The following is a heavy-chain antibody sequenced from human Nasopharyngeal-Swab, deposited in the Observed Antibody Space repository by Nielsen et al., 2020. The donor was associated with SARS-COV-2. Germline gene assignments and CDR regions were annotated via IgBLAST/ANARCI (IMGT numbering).Heavy chain of an antibody. Sequence: SETLSLTCTVSGGSINSRSYYWGWIRQPPGKGLEWLGSKSSTGSSHYNPSLKSRVTILVDTSKNEFSLKLTSVTAADTAFYYCAGDDSRSGDDFWSGQYKISYGMDVWGRGTTVTVSS. V-gene: IGHV4-39*07. CDR3: AGDDSRSGDDFWSGQYKISYGMDV. CDR1: GGSINSRSYY. D-gene: IGHD3-3*01. J-gene: IGHJ6*02. CDR2: KSSTGSS.